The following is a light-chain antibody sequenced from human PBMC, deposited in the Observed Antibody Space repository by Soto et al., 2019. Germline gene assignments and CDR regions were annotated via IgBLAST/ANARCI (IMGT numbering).Light chain of an antibody. CDR2: GSS. Sequence: QSVLTQPPSVSGAPGQRVTISCTGSSSNIGAGYDVHWYQQRPGTAPKLLIYGSSNRPSGVPDRFSGSKSVTSASLAITGLQAEDEADYYCQAYDNSLSGPVVFGGGTKLTGL. J-gene: IGLJ2*01. V-gene: IGLV1-40*01. CDR1: SSNIGAGYD. CDR3: QAYDNSLSGPVV.